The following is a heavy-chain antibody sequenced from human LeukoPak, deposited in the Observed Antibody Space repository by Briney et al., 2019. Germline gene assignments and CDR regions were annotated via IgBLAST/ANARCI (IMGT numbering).Heavy chain of an antibody. V-gene: IGHV3-21*01. CDR1: GFTFSSYS. D-gene: IGHD3-10*01. CDR3: ARVGYEITMVRGPDRYYYYMDV. J-gene: IGHJ6*03. CDR2: ISSSSSYI. Sequence: PGGSLRLSCAASGFTFSSYSMNWVRQAPGKGLEWVSSISSSSSYIYYADSVKGRFTISRDNAKNSLYLQMNSLRAEDTAVYYCARVGYEITMVRGPDRYYYYMDVWGKGTTVTVSS.